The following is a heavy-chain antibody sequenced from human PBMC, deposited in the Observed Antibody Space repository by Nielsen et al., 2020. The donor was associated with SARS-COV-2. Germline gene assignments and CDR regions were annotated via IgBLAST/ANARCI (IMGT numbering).Heavy chain of an antibody. J-gene: IGHJ4*02. CDR1: GFTFSSYG. Sequence: GGSLRLSCAASGFTFSSYGMHWVRQAPGKGLEWVAVIWYDGSNKYYADSVKGRFTISRDNSKNTLYLQMNSLRAEDTAVYYCARDSTTESGDYVYYWGQGTLVTVSS. D-gene: IGHD2-2*01. CDR3: ARDSTTESGDYVYY. V-gene: IGHV3-33*01. CDR2: IWYDGSNK.